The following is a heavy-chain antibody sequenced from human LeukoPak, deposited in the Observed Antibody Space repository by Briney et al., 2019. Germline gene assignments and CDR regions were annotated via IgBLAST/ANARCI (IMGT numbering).Heavy chain of an antibody. CDR1: GFTVSPHW. J-gene: IGHJ5*02. Sequence: GGSLRLSCAASGFTVSPHWMSWVRQSPGRGLEWVARIRSKTDGGATHYAAPVKDRFTISRDDSQNTVSLQMNRLKTEDSAVYYCTTGQPTITETAASWGQGTLVTVSS. V-gene: IGHV3-15*01. D-gene: IGHD2-2*01. CDR2: IRSKTDGGAT. CDR3: TTGQPTITETAAS.